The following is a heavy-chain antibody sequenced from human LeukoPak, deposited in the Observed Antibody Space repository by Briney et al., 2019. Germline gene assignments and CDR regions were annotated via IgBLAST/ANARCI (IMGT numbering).Heavy chain of an antibody. CDR1: GGSISSYY. V-gene: IGHV4-59*01. Sequence: SGTLSLTCAVSGGSISSYYWSWVRQPPGKGLEWIGFVYYTGSTNYSPSLKSRVTISVDTSKNQFSLKLRSVTAADTAVYYRARISSSNWYNERGAFDVWGQGTMVTVSS. J-gene: IGHJ3*01. CDR3: ARISSSNWYNERGAFDV. D-gene: IGHD6-13*01. CDR2: VYYTGST.